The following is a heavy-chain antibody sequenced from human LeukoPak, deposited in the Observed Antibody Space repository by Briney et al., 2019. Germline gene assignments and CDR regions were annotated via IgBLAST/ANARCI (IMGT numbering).Heavy chain of an antibody. V-gene: IGHV3-33*01. Sequence: GGSLRLSCAASGFTFSSYGMHWVRQAPGKGLEWVAVIWYDGSNKYYADSVKGRFTISRDNSKNTLYLQMNSLRAEDTAVYYCARDSHPYSSGWYFDYWGQGTLVTVSS. D-gene: IGHD6-19*01. CDR1: GFTFSSYG. CDR3: ARDSHPYSSGWYFDY. CDR2: IWYDGSNK. J-gene: IGHJ4*02.